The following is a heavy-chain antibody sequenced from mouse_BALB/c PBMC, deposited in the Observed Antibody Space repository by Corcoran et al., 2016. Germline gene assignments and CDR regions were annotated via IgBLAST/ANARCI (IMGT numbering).Heavy chain of an antibody. V-gene: IGHV3-6*02. CDR3: ATLLRPFDY. J-gene: IGHJ2*01. CDR2: ISYDGSN. CDR1: GYSITSGFY. Sequence: DVQLQESGPGLVKPSQSLSLTCSVTGYSITSGFYWNWIRHFQGNKLEWMGYISYDGSNSYNLYLTNRISITRATSKNQFFLKLNSVTTEDTATYYCATLLRPFDYWGQGTTLTVSS. D-gene: IGHD1-2*01.